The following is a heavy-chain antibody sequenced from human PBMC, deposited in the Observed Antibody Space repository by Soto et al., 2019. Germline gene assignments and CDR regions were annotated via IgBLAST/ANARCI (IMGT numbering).Heavy chain of an antibody. J-gene: IGHJ4*02. Sequence: LSLTCAASGFTFSSYAMHWVRQAPGKGLEWVAVISYDGSNKYYADSVKGRFTISRDNSKNTLYLQMNSLRAEDTAVYYCARDKWELPPTPFDYWGQGTLVTVSS. CDR2: ISYDGSNK. CDR1: GFTFSSYA. D-gene: IGHD1-26*01. CDR3: ARDKWELPPTPFDY. V-gene: IGHV3-30-3*01.